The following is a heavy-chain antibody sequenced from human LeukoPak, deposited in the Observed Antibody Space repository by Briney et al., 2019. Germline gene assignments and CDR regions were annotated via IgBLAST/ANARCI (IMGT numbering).Heavy chain of an antibody. CDR2: IYYSGSP. D-gene: IGHD3-10*01. CDR1: GGSLSRGDYY. Sequence: PSETLSLTCTVSGGSLSRGDYYWSWIRQPPGKGLEWIGYIYYSGSPSYNPSLKSRVTISVDTSKNQFSLKLSSVTAADTAVYYCAREVRGVIITTYYYYGMDVWGQGTTVTVSS. J-gene: IGHJ6*02. CDR3: AREVRGVIITTYYYYGMDV. V-gene: IGHV4-30-4*01.